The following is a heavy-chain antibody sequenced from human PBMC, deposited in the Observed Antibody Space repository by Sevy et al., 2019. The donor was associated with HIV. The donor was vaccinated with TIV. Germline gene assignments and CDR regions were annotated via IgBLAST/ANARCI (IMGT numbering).Heavy chain of an antibody. V-gene: IGHV3-9*01. J-gene: IGHJ6*02. CDR1: GFTLDDYA. CDR3: AKDLQDCSGGSCYSNRYYYNGMDV. Sequence: GGSLRLSCAASGFTLDDYAMHWVRQAPGKGLEWVAGLSWKSGNFAYADSVKGRFTISKDNAKSSLYLQMNTLRADDTALYYCAKDLQDCSGGSCYSNRYYYNGMDVWGQGTTVTVSS. CDR2: LSWKSGNF. D-gene: IGHD2-15*01.